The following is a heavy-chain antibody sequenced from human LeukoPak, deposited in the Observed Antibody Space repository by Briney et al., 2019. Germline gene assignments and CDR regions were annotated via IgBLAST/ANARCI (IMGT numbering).Heavy chain of an antibody. CDR1: GGSISSSSYY. Sequence: SETLSLTCTVSGGSISSSSYYWGWIRQPPGKGLEWIGYIYYSGSTNYNPSLKSRVTISVDTSKNQFSLKLSSVTAADTAVYYCARDKGGPFDYWGQGTLVTVSS. J-gene: IGHJ4*02. V-gene: IGHV4-61*01. CDR3: ARDKGGPFDY. D-gene: IGHD3-16*01. CDR2: IYYSGST.